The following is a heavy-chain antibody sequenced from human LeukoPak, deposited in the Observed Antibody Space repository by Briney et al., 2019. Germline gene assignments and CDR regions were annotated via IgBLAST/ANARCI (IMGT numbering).Heavy chain of an antibody. Sequence: GGSLRLSCAASGFTLSSYWMHWVRQAPGKGLVWVSRINSDGSSTSYADSVKGRFTIPRDNAKNTLYLQMNSLRAEDTAVYYCARKKATDYYYYYYYGMDVWGQGTTVTVSS. V-gene: IGHV3-74*01. CDR2: INSDGSST. CDR1: GFTLSSYW. D-gene: IGHD5-24*01. CDR3: ARKKATDYYYYYYYGMDV. J-gene: IGHJ6*02.